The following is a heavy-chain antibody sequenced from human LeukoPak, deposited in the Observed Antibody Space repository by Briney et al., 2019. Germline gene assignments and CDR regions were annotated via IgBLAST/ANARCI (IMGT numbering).Heavy chain of an antibody. J-gene: IGHJ4*02. CDR3: AGGDTYGYLFDY. D-gene: IGHD5-18*01. Sequence: SGGSLRLSCAASGFSLSSYWMSWVRQAPGKGLEWVANIKQDGNEEYYVDSVKGRFTISRDNAKNSLFLQMNSLRAEDTAVYYCAGGDTYGYLFDYWGQGTLVTVSS. CDR1: GFSLSSYW. V-gene: IGHV3-7*01. CDR2: IKQDGNEE.